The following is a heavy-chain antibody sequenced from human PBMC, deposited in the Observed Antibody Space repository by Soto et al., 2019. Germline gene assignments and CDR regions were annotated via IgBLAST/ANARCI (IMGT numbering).Heavy chain of an antibody. Sequence: QVQLQESGPGLVKPSETLSLTCTVSGDSISSYYWSWIRQPPGKGLEWIGYIYYSGSTNYNPSLKNRVTISVYTFKTQFSLNLSSVTAADTAVYYCASSNIAAAGFYYYGMAVWGRGTTVTVSS. J-gene: IGHJ6*02. D-gene: IGHD6-13*01. V-gene: IGHV4-59*01. CDR3: ASSNIAAAGFYYYGMAV. CDR2: IYYSGST. CDR1: GDSISSYY.